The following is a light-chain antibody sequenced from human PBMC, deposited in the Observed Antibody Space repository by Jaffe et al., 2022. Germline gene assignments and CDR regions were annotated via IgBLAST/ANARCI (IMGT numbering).Light chain of an antibody. Sequence: QSVLTQPPSASGTPGQRVTISCSGTSSNIGRNYVYWYQQLPGTAPKLLIYTNNQRPLGVPDRFSGSKSGTSASLAISGLRSEDEADYYCATWDDSLSVWVFGGGTKLTVL. CDR1: SSNIGRNY. V-gene: IGLV1-47*01. CDR2: TNN. J-gene: IGLJ3*02. CDR3: ATWDDSLSVWV.